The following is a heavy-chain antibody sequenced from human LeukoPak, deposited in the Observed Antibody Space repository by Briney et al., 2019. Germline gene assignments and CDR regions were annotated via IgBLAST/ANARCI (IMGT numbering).Heavy chain of an antibody. D-gene: IGHD3-3*01. Sequence: SETLSLTCAVYGGSFRGYYWSWIRQPPGKGLEWIGEINHSGSTNYNPSLKSRVTISVDTSKNQFSLKLSSVTAADTAVYYCASDQNDFWSGYYRYWGQGTLVTVSS. J-gene: IGHJ4*02. V-gene: IGHV4-34*01. CDR1: GGSFRGYY. CDR3: ASDQNDFWSGYYRY. CDR2: INHSGST.